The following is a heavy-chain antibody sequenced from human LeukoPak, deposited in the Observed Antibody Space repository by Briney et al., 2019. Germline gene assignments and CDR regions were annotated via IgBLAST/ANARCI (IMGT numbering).Heavy chain of an antibody. J-gene: IGHJ4*02. V-gene: IGHV3-23*01. CDR1: GFTFSSYA. CDR3: AKVPEYGGYFY. Sequence: GGSLRLSCAASGFTFSSYAMSWVRQAPGKGLEWVSAISGGGGSTYYADSVKGRFTISRDNSKNTLYLQMNSLRAEDTAVYYCAKVPEYGGYFYWGQGTLVTVSS. CDR2: ISGGGGST. D-gene: IGHD5-12*01.